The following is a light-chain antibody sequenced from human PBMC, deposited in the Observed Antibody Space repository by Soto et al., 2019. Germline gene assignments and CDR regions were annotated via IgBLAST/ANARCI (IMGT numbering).Light chain of an antibody. CDR1: QMVINN. CDR3: QQYKDWPTT. Sequence: EIVLTQSPGTLSVSPGERGTLSFRAIQMVINNYLAWYQQKPGQAPRLLIYGASTRATGIPARFSGSGSGTEFILTISSLQSEDFAVYHCQQYKDWPTTFGQGTKVDIK. CDR2: GAS. V-gene: IGKV3-15*01. J-gene: IGKJ1*01.